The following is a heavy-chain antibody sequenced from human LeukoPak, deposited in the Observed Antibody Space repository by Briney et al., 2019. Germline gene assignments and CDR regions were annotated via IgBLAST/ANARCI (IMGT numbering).Heavy chain of an antibody. CDR2: IGTAGDT. CDR3: ARVAKERVGGVYYFDY. D-gene: IGHD1-1*01. Sequence: GGSLRLSCAASGFTFSDYDMHWVRHPTGKGLVWVAAIGTAGDTYYTGSVKGRFTISRENAKNSLYLQMNSLRAGDTAVYYCARVAKERVGGVYYFDYWGQGTLVTVSS. V-gene: IGHV3-13*01. CDR1: GFTFSDYD. J-gene: IGHJ4*02.